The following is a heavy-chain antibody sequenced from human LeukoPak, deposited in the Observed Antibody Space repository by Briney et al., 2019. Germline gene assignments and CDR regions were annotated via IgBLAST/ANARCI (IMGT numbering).Heavy chain of an antibody. CDR1: GFTFSSYS. D-gene: IGHD3-22*01. Sequence: GGSLRLSCAASGFTFSSYSMNWVRQAPGKGLEWVSSISSSSSYIYYADSVKGRFTISRDNAKNSLYLQMNSLRAEDTAVYYCASSHDSSGAFDYWGQGTLVTVSS. J-gene: IGHJ4*02. CDR2: ISSSSSYI. CDR3: ASSHDSSGAFDY. V-gene: IGHV3-21*01.